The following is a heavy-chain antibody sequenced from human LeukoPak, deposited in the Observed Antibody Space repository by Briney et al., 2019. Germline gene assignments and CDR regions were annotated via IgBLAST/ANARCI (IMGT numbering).Heavy chain of an antibody. Sequence: GGSLRLSCAASGFTFSNYWMHWVRQAPGKGLLWVSRIKSDGTNINYADSVKGRFTTSRDNARKMLYLQMNSLRAKDTAVYYCARGSISGYDSDSWGQGTLVTVSS. CDR1: GFTFSNYW. V-gene: IGHV3-74*01. CDR2: IKSDGTNI. D-gene: IGHD5-12*01. J-gene: IGHJ4*02. CDR3: ARGSISGYDSDS.